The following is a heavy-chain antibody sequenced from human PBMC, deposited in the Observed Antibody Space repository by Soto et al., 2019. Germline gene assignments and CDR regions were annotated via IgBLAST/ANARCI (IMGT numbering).Heavy chain of an antibody. CDR2: TRNKANSYTT. Sequence: AGGSLRLSCAASGFTFSDHYMDWVRQAPGKGLEWVGRTRNKANSYTTEYAASVKGRFTISRDDSRNSLYLQMNSLKTEDTAVYYCARGEVGATNYYYGMDVWGQGTTVTVSS. CDR3: ARGEVGATNYYYGMDV. J-gene: IGHJ6*02. D-gene: IGHD1-26*01. CDR1: GFTFSDHY. V-gene: IGHV3-72*01.